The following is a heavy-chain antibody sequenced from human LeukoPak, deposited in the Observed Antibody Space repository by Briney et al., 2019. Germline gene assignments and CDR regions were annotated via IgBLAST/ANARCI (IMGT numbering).Heavy chain of an antibody. CDR2: INPNSGGT. CDR3: ARDLGCTNGVCRYYYYYMDV. J-gene: IGHJ6*03. D-gene: IGHD2-8*01. Sequence: ASVKVSCKASGYTFTGYYMHWVRQAPGQGLEWRGRINPNSGGTNYAQKFPGRVTMTRDTSISTAYMELSRLRSDDTAVYYCARDLGCTNGVCRYYYYYMDVWGKGTTVTVSS. CDR1: GYTFTGYY. V-gene: IGHV1-2*06.